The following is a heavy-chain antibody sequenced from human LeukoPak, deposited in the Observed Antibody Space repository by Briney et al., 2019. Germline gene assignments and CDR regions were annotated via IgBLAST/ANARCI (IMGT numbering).Heavy chain of an antibody. D-gene: IGHD5-18*01. V-gene: IGHV3-23*01. Sequence: GGSLRLSCAASGFTFSSYAMSWVRQAPGEGLEWVAAITGSGGDTDYADSVRGRFSISRDDSRNPLFLQMNGLRAEDTAVYYCVKRSMVTSGYLDYWGQGTLVTVSS. CDR2: ITGSGGDT. J-gene: IGHJ4*02. CDR1: GFTFSSYA. CDR3: VKRSMVTSGYLDY.